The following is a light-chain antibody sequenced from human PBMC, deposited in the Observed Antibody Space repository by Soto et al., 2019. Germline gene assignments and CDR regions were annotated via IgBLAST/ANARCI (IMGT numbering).Light chain of an antibody. CDR3: QQYGSSPRA. V-gene: IGKV3-20*01. CDR2: GSS. CDR1: QSVSATY. Sequence: EVVLTQSPGTLSLSPGERGTLSCRGSQSVSATYIAWYQQKSGQAPRLLLYGSSSRATGVADRFSGSGSGTEFTLTIDRLEPEDFATYYCQQYGSSPRAFGQGTKVDIK. J-gene: IGKJ1*01.